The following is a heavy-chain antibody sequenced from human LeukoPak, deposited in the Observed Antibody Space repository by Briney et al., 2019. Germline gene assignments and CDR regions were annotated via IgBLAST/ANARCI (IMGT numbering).Heavy chain of an antibody. CDR3: ARGPTISETGYFDY. D-gene: IGHD1-1*01. J-gene: IGHJ4*03. CDR1: GGSFSGYY. V-gene: IGHV4-34*01. Sequence: SETLSLTCAVSGGSFSGYYWSWIRQSPGRGLEWIGEISHSGDTNYNSSVKSRVTLSVDTSKNQFSLKVRSLTAADTAVYYCARGPTISETGYFDYWGQGTLVTVSS. CDR2: ISHSGDT.